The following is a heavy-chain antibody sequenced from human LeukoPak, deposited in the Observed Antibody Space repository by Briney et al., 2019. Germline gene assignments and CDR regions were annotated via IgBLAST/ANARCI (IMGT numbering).Heavy chain of an antibody. CDR2: ISGNGGSK. V-gene: IGHV3-23*01. Sequence: TGGSLRLSCAASGFTFGTYAMNWVRQAPGKGLEWVSGISGNGGSKHYADSVKGRFTISRDNSNKTLYVQMNSLRDEDAAVYFCARGKKGTPHPISYYYYAMDVWGQGTTVTVSS. CDR3: ARGKKGTPHPISYYYYAMDV. CDR1: GFTFGTYA. D-gene: IGHD1-1*01. J-gene: IGHJ6*02.